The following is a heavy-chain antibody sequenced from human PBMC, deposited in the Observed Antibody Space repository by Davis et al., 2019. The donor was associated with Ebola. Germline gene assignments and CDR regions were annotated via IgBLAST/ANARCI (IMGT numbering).Heavy chain of an antibody. CDR1: GDSISSGGYY. V-gene: IGHV4-30-4*01. J-gene: IGHJ4*02. CDR3: ASPHSREDYYGSGSYFKFDY. CDR2: ILYSGIT. D-gene: IGHD3-10*01. Sequence: SETLSLTCSVSGDSISSGGYYWSWIRQRPGKGLEWIGYILYSGITYYNPSLKSRVTISVDTSKNQFSLKLSSVTAADTAVYYCASPHSREDYYGSGSYFKFDYWGQGTLVTVSS.